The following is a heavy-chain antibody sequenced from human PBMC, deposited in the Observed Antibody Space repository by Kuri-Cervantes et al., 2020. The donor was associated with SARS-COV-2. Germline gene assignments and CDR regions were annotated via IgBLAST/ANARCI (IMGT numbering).Heavy chain of an antibody. J-gene: IGHJ3*02. D-gene: IGHD2-8*02. V-gene: IGHV4-34*01. CDR1: GGSFSGYY. CDR2: INHSGST. CDR3: ARGEGIVLVVYALAFDI. Sequence: GSLRLSCAVYGGSFSGYYWSWIRLPPGKGLEWIGEINHSGSTNYNPSLKSRVTISVDTSKNQFSLKLSSVTAADTAVYYCARGEGIVLVVYALAFDIWGQGTMVTVSS.